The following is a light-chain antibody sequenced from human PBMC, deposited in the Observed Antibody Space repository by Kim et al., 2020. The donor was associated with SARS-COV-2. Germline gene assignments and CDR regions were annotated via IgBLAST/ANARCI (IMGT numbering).Light chain of an antibody. J-gene: IGLJ2*01. V-gene: IGLV1-40*01. Sequence: VNISCTWSSSNIGAGYDVHWYQQLPGTAPKLLIYGNSNRPSGVPDRFSGSKSGTSASLAITGLQAEDEADYYCQSYDSSLSGSRVFGGGTQLTVL. CDR1: SSNIGAGYD. CDR2: GNS. CDR3: QSYDSSLSGSRV.